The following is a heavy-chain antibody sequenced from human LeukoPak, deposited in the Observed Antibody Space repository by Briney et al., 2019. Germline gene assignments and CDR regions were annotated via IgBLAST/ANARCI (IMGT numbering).Heavy chain of an antibody. V-gene: IGHV3-7*01. D-gene: IGHD2-15*01. CDR2: IKEDGSEK. CDR1: GFTFSIYW. J-gene: IGHJ4*02. CDR3: VRERRLGD. Sequence: GGSLRLSCGASGFTFSIYWMTWVRQAPGKGLEWVANIKEDGSEKKYVDSVKGRFTISRDNTKNSLYLQMNSLRVEDTAMYYCVRERRLGDWGQGTLVTVSS.